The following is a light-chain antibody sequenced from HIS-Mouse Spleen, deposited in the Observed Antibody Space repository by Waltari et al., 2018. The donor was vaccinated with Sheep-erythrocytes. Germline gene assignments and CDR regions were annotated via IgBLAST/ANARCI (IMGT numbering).Light chain of an antibody. CDR3: SSYAGSNNWV. CDR2: EVS. Sequence: QSALTQPPSASGSPGQSVTISCTGTSSDVGGYNYVSWYQQHPGKAPTLMIYEVSKPPSGVPVGFSGSKSGHTASLTVSGLQAEDEADYYCSSYAGSNNWVFGGGTKLTVL. V-gene: IGLV2-8*01. CDR1: SSDVGGYNY. J-gene: IGLJ3*02.